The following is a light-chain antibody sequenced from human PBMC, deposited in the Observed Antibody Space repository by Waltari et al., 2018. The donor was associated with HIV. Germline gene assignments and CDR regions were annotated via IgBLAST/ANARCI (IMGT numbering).Light chain of an antibody. Sequence: QSVLTQPPSASGAPGQRVTISCSGSSSNIGTNTVNWYQQFPGMAPKVVIYSNGPGPSGVPDRFSGSKSGTSASLAISGLQSEDEADYFCAAWDDSLNIWVFGGGAKLTVL. V-gene: IGLV1-44*01. CDR2: SNG. CDR1: SSNIGTNT. CDR3: AAWDDSLNIWV. J-gene: IGLJ3*02.